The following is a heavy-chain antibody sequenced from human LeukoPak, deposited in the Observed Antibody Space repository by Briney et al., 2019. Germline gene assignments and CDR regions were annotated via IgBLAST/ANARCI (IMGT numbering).Heavy chain of an antibody. Sequence: PSETLSLTCTVSGGSISSYYWSWIRQPAGKGLEWIGRIYTSGSTNYNPSLKSRVTMSVDTSKNQFSLKLSSVTAADTAVYYCARDRYSGYDWGNWSDPWGQGTLVTVSS. CDR3: ARDRYSGYDWGNWSDP. V-gene: IGHV4-4*07. CDR2: IYTSGST. D-gene: IGHD5-12*01. J-gene: IGHJ5*02. CDR1: GGSISSYY.